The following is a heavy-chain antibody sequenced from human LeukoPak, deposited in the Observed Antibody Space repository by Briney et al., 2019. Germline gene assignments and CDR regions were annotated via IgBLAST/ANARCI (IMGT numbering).Heavy chain of an antibody. Sequence: ASVKVSCKASGYTFTSYYIHWVRQAPGQGLEWMGWINPNSGDTSFAQKFQGRVTMTGDTSISTTYMDLIRLTSDDTAVYYCARDGNFDHWGQGTLVTVSS. V-gene: IGHV1-2*02. D-gene: IGHD1-26*01. CDR2: INPNSGDT. CDR3: ARDGNFDH. CDR1: GYTFTSYY. J-gene: IGHJ4*02.